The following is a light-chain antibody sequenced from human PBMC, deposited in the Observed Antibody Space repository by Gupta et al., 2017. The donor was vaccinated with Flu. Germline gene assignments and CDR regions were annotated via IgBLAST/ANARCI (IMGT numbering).Light chain of an antibody. J-gene: IGLJ1*01. Sequence: QSVLTQPPSVSGAPGQRVTISCSGSGTNIGAGYVVHWYQQHPGKAPKLLIHNNSNRPSGVPDRFSGSISGTSGSLAITGLQADDEADYYCQSFDNDLGGTYVFGTGTKVTVL. CDR2: NNS. CDR3: QSFDNDLGGTYV. CDR1: GTNIGAGYV. V-gene: IGLV1-40*01.